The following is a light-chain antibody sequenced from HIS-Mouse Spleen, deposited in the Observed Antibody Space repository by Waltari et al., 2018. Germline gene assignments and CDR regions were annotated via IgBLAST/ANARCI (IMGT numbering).Light chain of an antibody. J-gene: IGLJ2*01. V-gene: IGLV3-1*01. CDR2: KDS. Sequence: SYELTQPPSVSVSPGQTASITRSGDKLGDKYACWYQQKPGTSPVRVIYKDSKRPSGIPERFSGSNSGNTATLTISGTQAMDEADYYCQAWDSSTVVFGGGTKLTVL. CDR3: QAWDSSTVV. CDR1: KLGDKY.